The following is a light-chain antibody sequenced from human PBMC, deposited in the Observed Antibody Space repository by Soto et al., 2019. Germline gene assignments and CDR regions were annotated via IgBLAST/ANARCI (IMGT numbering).Light chain of an antibody. CDR3: SSYTSTYSLV. CDR2: DVS. CDR1: SSDVGGYNY. J-gene: IGLJ1*01. V-gene: IGLV2-14*01. Sequence: QSVLTQPASVSGAPGQSITISCTGTSSDVGGYNYVSWYQQHPGKAPKLMIYDVSNRPSGVSNRFSGSKSVHTAYLTISGLQSDDEATYHCSSYTSTYSLVFGTGTKVTV.